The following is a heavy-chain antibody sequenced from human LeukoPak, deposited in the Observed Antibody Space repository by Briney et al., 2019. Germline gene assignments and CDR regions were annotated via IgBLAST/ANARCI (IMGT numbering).Heavy chain of an antibody. V-gene: IGHV3-23*01. Sequence: PGGSLRLSXAASGFTFSSYAMSWVRQAPGKGLEWVSAISGSGGSTYYADSVKGRFTISRDNSKNTLYLQMNSLRAEDTAVYYCAKHGDYGGNSDAFDIWGQGTMVTVSS. CDR1: GFTFSSYA. CDR2: ISGSGGST. J-gene: IGHJ3*02. D-gene: IGHD4-23*01. CDR3: AKHGDYGGNSDAFDI.